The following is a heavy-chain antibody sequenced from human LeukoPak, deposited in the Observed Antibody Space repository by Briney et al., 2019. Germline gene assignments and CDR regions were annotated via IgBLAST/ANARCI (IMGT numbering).Heavy chain of an antibody. V-gene: IGHV4-4*07. D-gene: IGHD4-17*01. CDR2: IYTSGTT. CDR3: AGLSTVTTSFDY. J-gene: IGHJ4*02. Sequence: PSETLSLTCTVSGGSISSYYWSWLRQPAGKGLEWIGRIYTSGTTHYNPSLKSRVTMSVDTSKNQFSLKLSSVTAADTAVYYCAGLSTVTTSFDYWGQGTLVTVSS. CDR1: GGSISSYY.